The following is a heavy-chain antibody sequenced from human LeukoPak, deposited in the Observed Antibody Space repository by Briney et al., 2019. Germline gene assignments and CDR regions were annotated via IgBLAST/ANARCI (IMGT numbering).Heavy chain of an antibody. CDR1: GYSISSGYY. Sequence: SETLSLTCTVSGYSISSGYYWGWIRQPPGKGLEWIGSIYHSGSTYYNPSLKSRVTMSVDTSKNQFSLKLSSVTAADTAVYYCARSGDDYGVSWFDPWGQGTLVTVSS. D-gene: IGHD4-17*01. J-gene: IGHJ5*02. V-gene: IGHV4-38-2*02. CDR3: ARSGDDYGVSWFDP. CDR2: IYHSGST.